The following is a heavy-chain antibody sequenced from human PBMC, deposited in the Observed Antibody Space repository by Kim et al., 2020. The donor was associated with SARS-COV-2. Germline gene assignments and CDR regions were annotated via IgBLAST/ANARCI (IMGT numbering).Heavy chain of an antibody. V-gene: IGHV3-11*01. CDR2: ITGRNNII. D-gene: IGHD2-15*01. Sequence: GGSLRLSYAASRFNFSDYFMSWIRQAPGKGLECISTITGRNNIIYYADSVKGRFTISRDNAMNSLYLQMNSLRVEDTAVYYCARVSDSWSVRWGQGTLVT. CDR3: ARVSDSWSVR. CDR1: RFNFSDYF. J-gene: IGHJ4*02.